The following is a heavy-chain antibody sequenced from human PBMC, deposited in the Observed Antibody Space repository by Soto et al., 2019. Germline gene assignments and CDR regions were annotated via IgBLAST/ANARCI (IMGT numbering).Heavy chain of an antibody. CDR1: GYTFTSYG. D-gene: IGHD3-10*01. Sequence: ASVKVSCKASGYTFTSYGIRWVRQAPGQGLEWMGWISADNGNTKYSQKFQGRVTMTSDTSASTAYMELSSLRSEDTAVYYCARGPLLPRGNWFDPWGQGTLVTVSS. CDR2: ISADNGNT. CDR3: ARGPLLPRGNWFDP. V-gene: IGHV1-18*01. J-gene: IGHJ5*02.